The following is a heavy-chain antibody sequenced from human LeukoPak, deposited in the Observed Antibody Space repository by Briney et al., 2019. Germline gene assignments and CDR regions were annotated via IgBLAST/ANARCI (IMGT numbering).Heavy chain of an antibody. D-gene: IGHD2-2*01. CDR3: ARPRYEVPAIEDYYGMDV. J-gene: IGHJ6*02. CDR1: GGTFSSYA. V-gene: IGHV1-69*13. CDR2: IIPIFGTA. Sequence: GASVKLSCKASGGTFSSYAISWVRQAPGQGLEWMGGIIPIFGTANYAQKFQGRVTITADESTSTAYMELSSLRSEDTAVYYCARPRYEVPAIEDYYGMDVWGQGTTVTVSS.